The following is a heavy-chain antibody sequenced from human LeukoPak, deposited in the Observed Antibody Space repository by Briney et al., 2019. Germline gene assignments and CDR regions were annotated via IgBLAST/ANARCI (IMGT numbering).Heavy chain of an antibody. J-gene: IGHJ5*02. V-gene: IGHV4-34*01. CDR1: GGSFSGYY. CDR3: ARSADGDYYWFDP. CDR2: INHSGST. Sequence: SETLSLTCAVYGGSFSGYYWSWIRQPPGKGLEWIGEINHSGSTNYNPSLKSRVTISVDTSKSQFSLKLSSVTAADTAVYYCARSADGDYYWFDPWGQGTLVTVSS. D-gene: IGHD4-17*01.